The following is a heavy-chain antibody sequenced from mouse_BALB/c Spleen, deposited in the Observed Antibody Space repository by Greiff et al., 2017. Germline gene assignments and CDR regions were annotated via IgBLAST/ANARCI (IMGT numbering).Heavy chain of an antibody. CDR2: IYPGDGDT. J-gene: IGHJ4*01. CDR1: GYTFTSYW. D-gene: IGHD2-1*01. Sequence: VQLQQSGAELARPGASVKLSCKASGYTFTSYWMQWVKQRPGQGLEWIGAIYPGDGDTRYTQKFKGKATLTADKSSSTAYMQLSSLASEDSAVYYCARVGGNYGGYAMDYWGQGTSVTVSS. V-gene: IGHV1-87*01. CDR3: ARVGGNYGGYAMDY.